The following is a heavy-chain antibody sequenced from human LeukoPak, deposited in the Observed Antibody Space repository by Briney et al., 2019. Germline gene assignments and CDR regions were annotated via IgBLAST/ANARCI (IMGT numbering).Heavy chain of an antibody. D-gene: IGHD5-18*01. Sequence: GGSLRLSCAASGFTFSDYYMSWIRQAPGKGLELVSHISSSGSFIYYADSVKGRFTISRDNTKNSLDLQMNSLRVVDTAIYYCARAGGGGYSYGLDYWAQGILVTVSS. J-gene: IGHJ4*02. CDR1: GFTFSDYY. CDR2: ISSSGSFI. V-gene: IGHV3-11*04. CDR3: ARAGGGGYSYGLDY.